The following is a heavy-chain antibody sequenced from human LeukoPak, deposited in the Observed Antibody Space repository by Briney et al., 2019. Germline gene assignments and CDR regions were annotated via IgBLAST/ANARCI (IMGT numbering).Heavy chain of an antibody. CDR3: ARDPRAGSGDDY. CDR1: GGTFNSYA. V-gene: IGHV1-69*01. J-gene: IGHJ4*02. D-gene: IGHD3-10*01. Sequence: SVKVSCKASGGTFNSYAISWVRQAPGQGLEWMGGIIPIFGTANYAQKFQGRVTITADESTSTAYMELSSLRSEDTAVYYCARDPRAGSGDDYWGQGTLVTVSS. CDR2: IIPIFGTA.